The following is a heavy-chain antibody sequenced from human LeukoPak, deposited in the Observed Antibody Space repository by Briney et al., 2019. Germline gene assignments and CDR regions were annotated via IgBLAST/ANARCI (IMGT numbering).Heavy chain of an antibody. CDR1: GFTFSSYA. CDR2: ISGSGGST. D-gene: IGHD3-10*01. CDR3: AKWGGYYYGSGSYSVY. Sequence: GGSLRLSCAASGFTFSSYAMSWVRQAPGKGLEWVSAISGSGGSTYYADSVKGRFTISRDNSKNTLYLQMNSLRAEDTAVYYCAKWGGYYYGSGSYSVYXXXGTLVTVSS. V-gene: IGHV3-23*01. J-gene: IGHJ4*02.